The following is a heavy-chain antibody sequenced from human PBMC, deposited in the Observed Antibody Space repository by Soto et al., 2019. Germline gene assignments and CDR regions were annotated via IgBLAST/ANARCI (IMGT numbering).Heavy chain of an antibody. V-gene: IGHV3-23*01. CDR1: GFTFSSYS. Sequence: GGSLRLSCAASGFTFSSYSMSWVRQGPGKGLEWVSAISGSGGSTYYADSVKGRFTISRENSKNTLYLKMNSLRAEDTAVYYCAKGYNSIGNWGQGTLVTVSS. CDR2: ISGSGGST. D-gene: IGHD3-22*01. CDR3: AKGYNSIGN. J-gene: IGHJ4*02.